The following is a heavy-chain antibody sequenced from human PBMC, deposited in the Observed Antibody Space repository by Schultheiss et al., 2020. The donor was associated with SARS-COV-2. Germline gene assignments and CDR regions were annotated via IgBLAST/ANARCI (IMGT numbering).Heavy chain of an antibody. V-gene: IGHV3-21*05. J-gene: IGHJ4*02. D-gene: IGHD2-8*02. CDR2: ISSSSGSI. Sequence: GGSLRLSCAASGFTFSSYSMNWVRQAPGKGLEWVSYISSSSGSIYYADSVKGRFTISRDNAKNSLYLQMNSLRAEDTAVYYCARRYCTGGVCYKAFDYWGQGTLVTVSS. CDR1: GFTFSSYS. CDR3: ARRYCTGGVCYKAFDY.